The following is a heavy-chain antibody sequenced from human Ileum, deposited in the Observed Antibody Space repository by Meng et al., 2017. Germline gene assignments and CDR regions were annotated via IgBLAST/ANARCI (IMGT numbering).Heavy chain of an antibody. Sequence: QVHLEGPGTGWVRPAGTLSLISTVSGGSVHSEGFQWGWVRQPPGKGLEWIGYASTNYNPSLKSRVTISLDTSKNQFSLELSSVTAADTAVYYCARDHWGSLNYWGQGILVTVSS. CDR1: GGSVHSEGFQ. CDR3: ARDHWGSLNY. CDR2: AST. V-gene: IGHV4-61*08. D-gene: IGHD7-27*01. J-gene: IGHJ4*02.